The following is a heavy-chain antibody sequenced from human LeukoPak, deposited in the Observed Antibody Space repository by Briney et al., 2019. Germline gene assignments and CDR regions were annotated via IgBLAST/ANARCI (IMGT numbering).Heavy chain of an antibody. Sequence: PGRSLRLSCAASGFTFSNYDMHWVRQAPGKGLEWVALIWYDGTNKYYADSVKGRFTISRDNSENIVYLQMNSLRAEDTAVYYCAKGGSYYDSSVRDYWGQGTLVTVSS. V-gene: IGHV3-33*06. D-gene: IGHD3-22*01. CDR1: GFTFSNYD. J-gene: IGHJ4*02. CDR2: IWYDGTNK. CDR3: AKGGSYYDSSVRDY.